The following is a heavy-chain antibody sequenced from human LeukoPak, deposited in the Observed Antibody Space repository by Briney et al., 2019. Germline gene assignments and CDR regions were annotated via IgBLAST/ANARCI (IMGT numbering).Heavy chain of an antibody. CDR2: MNPNSGNT. J-gene: IGHJ4*02. CDR3: AAEYSSSWYYFDY. Sequence: ASVKVSCKASGYTLTSYDINWVRQATGQGLEWMGWMNPNSGNTGYAQKFQGRVTITRNTSISTAYMELSSLRSEDTAVYYCAAEYSSSWYYFDYWGQGTLVTVSS. CDR1: GYTLTSYD. V-gene: IGHV1-8*03. D-gene: IGHD6-13*01.